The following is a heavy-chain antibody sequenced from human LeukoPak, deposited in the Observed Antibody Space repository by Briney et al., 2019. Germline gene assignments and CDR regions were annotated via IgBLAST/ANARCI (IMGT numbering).Heavy chain of an antibody. CDR2: IGSSGGST. V-gene: IGHV3-23*01. CDR3: AKVFRDGYNYPFDY. J-gene: IGHJ4*02. CDR1: GFTFSSYT. Sequence: AGGSLRLSCAASGFTFSSYTINWVRQAPGKGLEWVSTIGSSGGSTYYADSVKGRFTISRDNSKNTLYLQMNSLRAEDTAVYYCAKVFRDGYNYPFDYWGQGTLVTVSS. D-gene: IGHD5-24*01.